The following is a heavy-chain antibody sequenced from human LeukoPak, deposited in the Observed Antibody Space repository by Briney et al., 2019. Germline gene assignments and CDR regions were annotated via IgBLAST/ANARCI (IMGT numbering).Heavy chain of an antibody. J-gene: IGHJ4*02. Sequence: ASVKVSCKASGYTFTSYGISWVRPAPGQGLEWMGWISAYNGNTNYAQKLQGRVTMTTDTSTSTAYMERRSLRSDDTAVYYCARELAIAVAAPFDYWGQGTLVTVSS. CDR3: ARELAIAVAAPFDY. V-gene: IGHV1-18*01. CDR2: ISAYNGNT. D-gene: IGHD6-19*01. CDR1: GYTFTSYG.